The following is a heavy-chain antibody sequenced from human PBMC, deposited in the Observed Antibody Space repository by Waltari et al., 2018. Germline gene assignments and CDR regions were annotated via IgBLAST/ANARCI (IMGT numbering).Heavy chain of an antibody. V-gene: IGHV5-51*01. Sequence: VRWVQSEPGWRNPGGSRRSSVRGPGYPLPTHGTAGVRQMPGKGLEWMGLIYPGDSDTRYSPSFQGQVTISADKSINTAYLEWSALKASDTAMYYCARQIGYDTSGERKDAFDVWGQGTMVIVSS. CDR3: ARQIGYDTSGERKDAFDV. CDR2: IYPGDSDT. D-gene: IGHD3-22*01. J-gene: IGHJ3*01. CDR1: GYPLPTHG.